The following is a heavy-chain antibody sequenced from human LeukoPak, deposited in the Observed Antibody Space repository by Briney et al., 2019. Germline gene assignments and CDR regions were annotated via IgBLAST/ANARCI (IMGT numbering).Heavy chain of an antibody. CDR2: INPNSGGT. CDR3: ARDRALLRYFDWLLRERSFDY. J-gene: IGHJ4*02. Sequence: GASVKVSCKASGYTFTGYYMHWVRQAPGQWLEWMGWINPNSGGTNYAQKFQGRVTMTRDTSISTAYMELSRLRSDDTAVYYCARDRALLRYFDWLLRERSFDYWGQGTLVTVSS. CDR1: GYTFTGYY. D-gene: IGHD3-9*01. V-gene: IGHV1-2*02.